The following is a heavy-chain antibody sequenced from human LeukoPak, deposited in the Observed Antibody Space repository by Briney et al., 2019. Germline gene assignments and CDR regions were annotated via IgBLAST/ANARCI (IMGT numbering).Heavy chain of an antibody. CDR2: ISYDGSNK. V-gene: IGHV3-30*03. J-gene: IGHJ3*02. CDR3: ARSGAIAAVVHAFDI. Sequence: GGSLRLSCAASGFTFSSYSMNWVRQAPGKGLEWVAVISYDGSNKYYADSVKGRFTISRDNSKNTLYLQMNSLRAEDTAVYYCARSGAIAAVVHAFDIWGQGTMVTVSS. D-gene: IGHD6-13*01. CDR1: GFTFSSYS.